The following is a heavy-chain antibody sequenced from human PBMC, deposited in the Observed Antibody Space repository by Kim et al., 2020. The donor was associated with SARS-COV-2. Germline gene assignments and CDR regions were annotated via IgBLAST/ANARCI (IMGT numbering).Heavy chain of an antibody. V-gene: IGHV3-20*03. Sequence: YADSVKGRFTISGDDAKKSLYLQMNSLRAEDTALYYCTRSAEPGITAAGDYWGQGALVTVSS. CDR3: TRSAEPGITAAGDY. D-gene: IGHD6-13*01. J-gene: IGHJ4*02.